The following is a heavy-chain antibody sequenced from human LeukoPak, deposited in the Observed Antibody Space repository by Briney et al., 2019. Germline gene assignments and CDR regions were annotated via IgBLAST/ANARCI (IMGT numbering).Heavy chain of an antibody. CDR1: GYTFTSYA. V-gene: IGHV1-2*02. CDR2: INPNSGGT. J-gene: IGHJ4*02. Sequence: ASVKVSCKASGYTFTSYAMNWVRQAPGQGLEWMGWINPNSGGTNYAQKFQGRVTMTRDTSISTAYMELSRLRSDDTAVYYCASSPKGRYSGYDPHFDYWGQGTLVTVSS. D-gene: IGHD5-12*01. CDR3: ASSPKGRYSGYDPHFDY.